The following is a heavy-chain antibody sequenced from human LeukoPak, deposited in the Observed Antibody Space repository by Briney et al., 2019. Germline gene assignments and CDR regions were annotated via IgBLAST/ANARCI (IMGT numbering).Heavy chain of an antibody. Sequence: ASVKVSCKASGGTFSSYAISWVRQAPGQGLEWMGRIIPILGIANYAQKFQGRVTMTEDTSTDTAYMELSSLRSEDTAVYYCATDGLAALGFADYWGQGTLVTVSS. CDR3: ATDGLAALGFADY. D-gene: IGHD6-6*01. CDR1: GGTFSSYA. CDR2: IIPILGIA. J-gene: IGHJ4*02. V-gene: IGHV1-69*04.